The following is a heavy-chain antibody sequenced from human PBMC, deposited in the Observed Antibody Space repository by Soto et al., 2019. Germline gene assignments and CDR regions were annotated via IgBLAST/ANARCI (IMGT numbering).Heavy chain of an antibody. D-gene: IGHD6-6*01. Sequence: GESLKISCAASGFTFSNAWMSWVRQAPGKGLEWVGRIKSKTDGGTTDYAAPVKGRFTISRDDSKNTLYLQMNSLKTEYTAVCYCTSEGREYSSSYFAYWGQGTLVTVSS. V-gene: IGHV3-15*01. CDR3: TSEGREYSSSYFAY. J-gene: IGHJ4*02. CDR2: IKSKTDGGTT. CDR1: GFTFSNAW.